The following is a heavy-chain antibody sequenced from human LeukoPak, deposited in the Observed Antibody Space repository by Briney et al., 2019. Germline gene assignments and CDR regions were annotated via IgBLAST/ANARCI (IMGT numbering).Heavy chain of an antibody. D-gene: IGHD2-2*01. CDR1: GYTFTGYY. V-gene: IGHV1-46*01. CDR2: INPSGGST. Sequence: ASVKVSCKASGYTFTGYYMHWVRQAPGQGLEWMGIINPSGGSTSYAQKFQGRVTMTRDMSTSTVYMELSSLRSEDTAVYYCARVDHYCSSTSCSIGDYWGQGTLVTVSS. J-gene: IGHJ4*02. CDR3: ARVDHYCSSTSCSIGDY.